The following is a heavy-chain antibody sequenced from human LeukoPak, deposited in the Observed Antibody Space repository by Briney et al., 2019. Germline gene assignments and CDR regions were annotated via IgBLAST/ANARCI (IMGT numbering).Heavy chain of an antibody. V-gene: IGHV3-53*04. J-gene: IGHJ4*02. Sequence: GGSLRLSCAASGFTVSSNYMSWVRQAPGKGLEWVSVIHSGGSTYYADSVKGRFTISRHNSKNTLYLQMNSLRAEDTAVYYCARGGYSYGPSPADWGQGTLVTVSS. CDR3: ARGGYSYGPSPAD. CDR2: IHSGGST. D-gene: IGHD5-18*01. CDR1: GFTVSSNY.